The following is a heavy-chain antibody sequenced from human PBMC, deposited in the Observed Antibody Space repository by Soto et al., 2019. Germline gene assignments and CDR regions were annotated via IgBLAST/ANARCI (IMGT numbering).Heavy chain of an antibody. Sequence: SETLSLTCTVSGGSISSYGWSWIRQPPGKGLEWIGYIYYSGSTNYNPSLKSRVTISVDTSKNQFSLKLSSVTAADTAVYYCARGLISGYYLYDAFDIWGQGTMVTVS. D-gene: IGHD3-22*01. CDR3: ARGLISGYYLYDAFDI. CDR2: IYYSGST. V-gene: IGHV4-59*01. J-gene: IGHJ3*02. CDR1: GGSISSYG.